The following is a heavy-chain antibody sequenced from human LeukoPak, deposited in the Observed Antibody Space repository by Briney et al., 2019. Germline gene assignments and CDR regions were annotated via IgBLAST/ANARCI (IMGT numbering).Heavy chain of an antibody. J-gene: IGHJ3*02. CDR3: ASGITTRGGAFDI. CDR1: GYTFASYD. CDR2: INPNSGNT. V-gene: IGHV1-8*01. Sequence: ASVKVSCKASGYTFASYDINWVRQAPGQGLEWMGWINPNSGNTGYAQKFQGRVTMTRNTSISTAYMELSSLRSEDTAVYYCASGITTRGGAFDIWGQGTMVTVSS. D-gene: IGHD6-6*01.